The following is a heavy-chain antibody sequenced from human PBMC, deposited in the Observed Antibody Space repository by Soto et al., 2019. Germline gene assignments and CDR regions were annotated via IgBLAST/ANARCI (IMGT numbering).Heavy chain of an antibody. Sequence: QVQLQESGPGLVKPSQTLSLTCTVSGGSISSGGYYWSWIRQHPGKGLEWIGYIYYSGSTYYNPSRKSRSTISVDTSKNQFSLKLSSVTAADTAVYYCAASCVACGGFNYYGMDVWGQGTTVTVSS. CDR1: GGSISSGGYY. D-gene: IGHD2-21*01. J-gene: IGHJ6*02. CDR2: IYYSGST. CDR3: AASCVACGGFNYYGMDV. V-gene: IGHV4-31*03.